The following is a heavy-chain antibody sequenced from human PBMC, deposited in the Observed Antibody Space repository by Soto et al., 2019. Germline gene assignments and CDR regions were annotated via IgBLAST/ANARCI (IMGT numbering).Heavy chain of an antibody. D-gene: IGHD3-22*01. CDR3: ATYYYDSSGYYSSDLPSNGMDV. J-gene: IGHJ6*02. CDR1: GFTFSSYS. Sequence: EVQLVESGGGLVQPGGSLRLSCAASGFTFSSYSMNWVRQAPGKRLEWVSYISSSSSTIYYADSVKGRFTISRDNAKNSLYLQMNSLRDEDTAVYYCATYYYDSSGYYSSDLPSNGMDVWGQGTTVTVSS. V-gene: IGHV3-48*02. CDR2: ISSSSSTI.